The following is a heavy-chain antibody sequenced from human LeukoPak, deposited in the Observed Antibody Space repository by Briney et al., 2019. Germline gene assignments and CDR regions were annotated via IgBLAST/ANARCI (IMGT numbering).Heavy chain of an antibody. J-gene: IGHJ3*02. D-gene: IGHD3-16*01. CDR3: AREVGGSAFDI. V-gene: IGHV3-23*01. CDR2: ISGSGGST. Sequence: GESLRLSCAASGFSFNTNAMSWVRQAPGKGLEWVSAISGSGGSTYYADSVKGRFTISRHNSKNTLYLQMNSLRAEDTAVYYCAREVGGSAFDIWGQGTMVTVSS. CDR1: GFSFNTNA.